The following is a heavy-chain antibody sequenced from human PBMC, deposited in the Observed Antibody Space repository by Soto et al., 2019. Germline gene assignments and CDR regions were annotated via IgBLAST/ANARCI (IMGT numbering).Heavy chain of an antibody. J-gene: IGHJ4*01. CDR1: GGSISRYY. V-gene: IGHV4-4*07. CDR2: IYTSGST. CDR3: ARDRGQWLVRGFDY. Sequence: SETLSLTCTVSGGSISRYYWSWIRQPAGKGLEWIGRIYTSGSTNYNPSLKSRVTMSVDTSKNQFSLKLSSVTAADTAVYYCARDRGQWLVRGFDYWGHGTLVTVSS. D-gene: IGHD6-19*01.